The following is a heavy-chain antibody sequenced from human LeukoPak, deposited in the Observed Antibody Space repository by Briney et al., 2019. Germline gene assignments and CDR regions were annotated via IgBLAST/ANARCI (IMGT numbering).Heavy chain of an antibody. CDR2: IYDSGST. J-gene: IGHJ6*02. Sequence: PSETLSLTCTVSGGSIRSYYWSWIRQPPAKGLEWIGYIYDSGSTNYNPSLKSRVTMSVDTSKNQFSLKLSSVAAADTAVYYCARARYNFYAMDVWGQGTTVTVSS. CDR3: ARARYNFYAMDV. D-gene: IGHD2-2*02. CDR1: GGSIRSYY. V-gene: IGHV4-59*01.